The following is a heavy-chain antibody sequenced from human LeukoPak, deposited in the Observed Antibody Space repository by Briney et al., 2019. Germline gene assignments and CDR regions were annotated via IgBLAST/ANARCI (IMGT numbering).Heavy chain of an antibody. Sequence: AGGSLRLSCAASGFTFRSYSMNWVRQAPGKGLEWVSSISSSSSYIYYADSVKGRFTISRDNAKNSLYLQMNSLRAEDTAVYYCARDHVAVAGTGDYWGQGTLVTVSS. V-gene: IGHV3-21*01. CDR2: ISSSSSYI. J-gene: IGHJ4*02. D-gene: IGHD6-19*01. CDR3: ARDHVAVAGTGDY. CDR1: GFTFRSYS.